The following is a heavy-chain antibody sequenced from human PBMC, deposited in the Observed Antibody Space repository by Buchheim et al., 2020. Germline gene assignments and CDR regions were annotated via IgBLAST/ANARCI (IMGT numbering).Heavy chain of an antibody. CDR3: ARVMTPAFGGYGMDV. D-gene: IGHD3-22*01. CDR2: INPNSGGT. Sequence: QVQLVQSGAEVKKPGASVKVSCKASGYTFTGYYMHWVRQAPGQGLEWMGWINPNSGGTNYEQKFQGWVTMTRDTSISTAYMELSRLRSDDTAVYYCARVMTPAFGGYGMDVWGQGTT. CDR1: GYTFTGYY. J-gene: IGHJ6*02. V-gene: IGHV1-2*04.